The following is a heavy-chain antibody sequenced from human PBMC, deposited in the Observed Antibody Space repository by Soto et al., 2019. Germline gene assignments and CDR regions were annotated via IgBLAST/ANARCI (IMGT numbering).Heavy chain of an antibody. V-gene: IGHV4-4*07. CDR2: IYTSGST. J-gene: IGHJ5*02. D-gene: IGHD5-18*01. CDR1: GGSISSYY. Sequence: SETLSLTCTVSGGSISSYYLSWIRQPTGKGLEWIGRIYTSGSTNYNPSLKSRVTMSVDTSKNQFSLKLSSVTAADKAVYYCARGSAPLGYSSNWFDPWGQGTLVTVSS. CDR3: ARGSAPLGYSSNWFDP.